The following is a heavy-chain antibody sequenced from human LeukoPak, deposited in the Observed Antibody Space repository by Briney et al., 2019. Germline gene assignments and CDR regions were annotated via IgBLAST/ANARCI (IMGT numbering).Heavy chain of an antibody. Sequence: PSETLSLTCAVYGGSFSGCYWSWIRQPPGKGLEWIGEINHSGSTNYNPSLKSRVTISVDTSKTQFSLKLSSVTAADTAVYYCARGVYGDYSSDYWGQGTLVTVSS. CDR1: GGSFSGCY. CDR2: INHSGST. CDR3: ARGVYGDYSSDY. J-gene: IGHJ4*02. D-gene: IGHD4-17*01. V-gene: IGHV4-34*01.